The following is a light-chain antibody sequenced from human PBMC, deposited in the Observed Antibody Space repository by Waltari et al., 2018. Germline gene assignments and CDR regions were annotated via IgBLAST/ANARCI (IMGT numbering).Light chain of an antibody. V-gene: IGLV3-10*01. CDR1: ALPTKY. CDR2: EDI. CDR3: YSTDFSGHDRV. Sequence: SYELTQPPSVSVSPGQTARITCPGAALPTKYAYWYQQKSGQAPVLVIYEDIKRPTGIPERFSGSSSGTTATLTISGAHVEDEADYYCYSTDFSGHDRVFGGGTKLTVL. J-gene: IGLJ3*02.